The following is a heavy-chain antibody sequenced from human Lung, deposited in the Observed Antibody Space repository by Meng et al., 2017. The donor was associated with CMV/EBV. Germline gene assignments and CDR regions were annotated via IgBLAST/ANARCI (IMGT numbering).Heavy chain of an antibody. CDR1: GFRFSSYE. Sequence: GESLKISCAASGFRFSSYEINWVRQTPGKGLEWVSYISGSGDTTNYADSVKGRFTISRDNAKNSLYLQMNSLRTEDTAVYYCARESGPMGGNYYYGVDVWGQGTTVXVSS. CDR3: ARESGPMGGNYYYGVDV. J-gene: IGHJ6*02. CDR2: ISGSGDTT. V-gene: IGHV3-48*03. D-gene: IGHD3-3*01.